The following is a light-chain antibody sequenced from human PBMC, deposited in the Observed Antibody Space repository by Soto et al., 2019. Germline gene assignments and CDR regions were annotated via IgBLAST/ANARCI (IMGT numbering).Light chain of an antibody. Sequence: EIVLTQSPGTLSLSPGARAPLSCRARQSISGNYLAWYQQKPGQAPRLLIYGASNRATGIPERFSGSGCGTDFTLTIGRLEPQDSAMYYCQQYVISVTFGEGTRLEI. V-gene: IGKV3-20*01. CDR3: QQYVISVT. CDR1: QSISGNY. CDR2: GAS. J-gene: IGKJ5*01.